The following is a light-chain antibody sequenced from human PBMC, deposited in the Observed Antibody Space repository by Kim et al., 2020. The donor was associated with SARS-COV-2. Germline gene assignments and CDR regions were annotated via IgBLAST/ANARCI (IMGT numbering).Light chain of an antibody. V-gene: IGLV3-1*01. CDR3: QAWDSSTHV. Sequence: SVSPGQTASITCSGDKLGDKYACWYQQKPGQSPVLVIYQDSKRPSGIPERFSGSNSGNTATLTISGTQAMDEADYYCQAWDSSTHVFRTGTKVTVL. J-gene: IGLJ1*01. CDR2: QDS. CDR1: KLGDKY.